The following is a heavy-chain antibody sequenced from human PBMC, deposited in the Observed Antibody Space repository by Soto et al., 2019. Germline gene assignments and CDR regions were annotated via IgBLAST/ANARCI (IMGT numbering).Heavy chain of an antibody. Sequence: ALRVSCTASLFTFSSYGMHLVLQAPVKGLEWVAVISYDGSNKYYADSVKGRFTISRDNSKNTLYLQMNSLRAEDTAVYYCAKTAYSSSSSYWGQGTLVTVSS. J-gene: IGHJ4*02. CDR3: AKTAYSSSSSY. V-gene: IGHV3-30*18. D-gene: IGHD6-6*01. CDR1: LFTFSSYG. CDR2: ISYDGSNK.